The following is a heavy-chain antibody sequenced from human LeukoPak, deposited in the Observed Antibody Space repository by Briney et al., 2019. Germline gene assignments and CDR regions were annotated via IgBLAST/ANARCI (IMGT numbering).Heavy chain of an antibody. V-gene: IGHV3-30-3*01. CDR3: ARSRSSGYYAKPFDY. CDR2: ISYDGSNK. CDR1: GFTFSSYA. J-gene: IGHJ4*02. Sequence: PGGSLRLSCAASGFTFSSYAMHWVRQAPGKGLEWVAVISYDGSNKYYADSVKGRFTISRDNSKNTLYLQMNSLRPEDTAVYFCARSRSSGYYAKPFDYWGQGTLVTVPS. D-gene: IGHD3-3*01.